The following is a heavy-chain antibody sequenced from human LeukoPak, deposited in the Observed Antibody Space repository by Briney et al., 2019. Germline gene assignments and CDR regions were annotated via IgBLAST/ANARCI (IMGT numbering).Heavy chain of an antibody. J-gene: IGHJ4*02. V-gene: IGHV4-59*01. Sequence: PSETLSLTCTVSGGSISSYYWSWIRQPPGKGLEWIGYIYYSGSTNYNPSLKSRVTISVDTSKNQFSLKLSSVTAADTAVYYCVRKGCSSTSCYVDYWGQGTLVTVSS. CDR3: VRKGCSSTSCYVDY. D-gene: IGHD2-2*01. CDR2: IYYSGST. CDR1: GGSISSYY.